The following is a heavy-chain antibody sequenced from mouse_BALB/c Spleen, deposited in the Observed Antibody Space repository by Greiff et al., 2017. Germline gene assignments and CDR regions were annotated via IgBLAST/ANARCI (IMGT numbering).Heavy chain of an antibody. CDR3: ARGGSTMITTGNFDY. J-gene: IGHJ2*01. CDR2: IDPYYGGT. Sequence: EVQRVESGPELEKPGASVKISCKASGYSFTGYNMNWVKQSNGKSLEWIGNIDPYYGGTSYNQKFKGKATLTVDKSSSTAYMELSSLTSEDSAVYYCARGGSTMITTGNFDYWGQGTTLTVSS. D-gene: IGHD2-4*01. CDR1: GYSFTGYN. V-gene: IGHV1-39*01.